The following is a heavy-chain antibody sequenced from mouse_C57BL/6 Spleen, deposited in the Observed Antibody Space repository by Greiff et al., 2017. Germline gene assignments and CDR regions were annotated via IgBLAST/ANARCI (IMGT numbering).Heavy chain of an antibody. D-gene: IGHD1-1*01. CDR1: GFNIKDYY. V-gene: IGHV14-2*01. CDR2: IDPEDGET. Sequence: VQLKESGAELVKPGASVKLSCTASGFNIKDYYMHWVKQRTEQGLECIGRIDPEDGETKYAPKFQGKATITADTSSNTAYLQLSSLTSEDTAVYYCARSRITTVVAPFAYWGQGTLVTVSA. J-gene: IGHJ3*01. CDR3: ARSRITTVVAPFAY.